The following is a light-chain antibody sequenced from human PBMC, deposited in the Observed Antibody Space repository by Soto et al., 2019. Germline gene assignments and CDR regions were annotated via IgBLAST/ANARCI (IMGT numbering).Light chain of an antibody. CDR2: DNN. Sequence: QPPSVSAAPGQKVTISCSGSSSNIGNNYVSWYQHLPGTAPKLLIYDNNKRPSGIPDRFSGSKSGTSATLGITGLQTGDEADYYCATWDSSLSAGVFGGGTKLTVL. CDR3: ATWDSSLSAGV. J-gene: IGLJ2*01. V-gene: IGLV1-51*01. CDR1: SSNIGNNY.